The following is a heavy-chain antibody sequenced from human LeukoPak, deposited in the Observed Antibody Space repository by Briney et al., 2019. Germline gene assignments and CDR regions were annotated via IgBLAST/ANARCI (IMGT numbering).Heavy chain of an antibody. J-gene: IGHJ1*01. D-gene: IGHD3-22*01. V-gene: IGHV4-4*07. CDR3: ARTVDSSGFSCFQF. Sequence: SETLSLTCTVSGGSISSYYWNWIRQPAGKGLEWIGRIHTSGSTIHNPSLKSRVTMSVDTSKNQFSLKLSSVTAADTAVYYCARTVDSSGFSCFQFWGQGTLVTVSS. CDR2: IHTSGST. CDR1: GGSISSYY.